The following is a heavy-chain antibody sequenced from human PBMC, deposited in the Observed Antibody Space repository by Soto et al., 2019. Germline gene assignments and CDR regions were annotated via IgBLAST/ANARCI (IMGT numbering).Heavy chain of an antibody. CDR2: IYYSGST. V-gene: IGHV4-59*01. CDR3: ARGDTAMVIYYYGLDV. D-gene: IGHD5-18*01. Sequence: SETLSLTCTVSGGSISSYYWSWIRQPPGKGLEWIGYIYYSGSTNYNPSLKSRVTISVDTSKNQFSLKLSSVTAADTAVYYCARGDTAMVIYYYGLDVSGQGTSVTVS. CDR1: GGSISSYY. J-gene: IGHJ6*02.